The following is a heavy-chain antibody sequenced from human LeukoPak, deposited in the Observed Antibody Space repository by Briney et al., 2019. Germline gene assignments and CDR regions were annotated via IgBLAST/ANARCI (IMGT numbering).Heavy chain of an antibody. Sequence: WGALRLSCAASGLTFSDYYMSWIRQAPGKGLEWVSYISSSGSTVYYADSVKGRFTISRDNAKNSLYLQMNSLRAEDTAVYYCASAGIAAGTFQHWGQGTLVTVSS. D-gene: IGHD6-25*01. CDR2: ISSSGSTV. CDR3: ASAGIAAGTFQH. CDR1: GLTFSDYY. V-gene: IGHV3-11*01. J-gene: IGHJ1*01.